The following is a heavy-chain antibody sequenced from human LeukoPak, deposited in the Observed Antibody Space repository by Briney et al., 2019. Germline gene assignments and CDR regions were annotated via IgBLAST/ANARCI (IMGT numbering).Heavy chain of an antibody. V-gene: IGHV3-23*01. J-gene: IGHJ4*02. CDR3: AREGVVVTALYFDY. Sequence: GGSLRLSCAASGFTFSSYSMNWVRQAPGKGLEWVSAISGSGGSTYYADSVKGRFTISRDNSKNTLYLQMNSLRAEDTAVYYCAREGVVVTALYFDYWGQGTLVTVSS. D-gene: IGHD2-21*02. CDR1: GFTFSSYS. CDR2: ISGSGGST.